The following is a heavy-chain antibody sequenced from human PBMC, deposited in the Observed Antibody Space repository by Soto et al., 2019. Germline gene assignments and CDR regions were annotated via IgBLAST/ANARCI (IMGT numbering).Heavy chain of an antibody. D-gene: IGHD5-18*01. Sequence: SVKVSCKASGGTFSSYAISWVRQAPGQGLEWMGGIIPIFGTANYAQKFQGRVTITADESTSTAYMELSSLRSEDTAVYYCARDARRGYSYGPLDYWGQGTLVTVSS. CDR1: GGTFSSYA. J-gene: IGHJ4*02. CDR2: IIPIFGTA. CDR3: ARDARRGYSYGPLDY. V-gene: IGHV1-69*13.